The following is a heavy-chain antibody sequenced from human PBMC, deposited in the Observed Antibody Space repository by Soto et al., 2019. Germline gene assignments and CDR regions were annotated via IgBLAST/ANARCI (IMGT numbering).Heavy chain of an antibody. CDR2: IYYSGST. CDR1: GGSISSYY. CDR3: ARTREDFWSGLPDNWFDP. J-gene: IGHJ5*02. Sequence: PSETLSLTCTVSGGSISSYYWSWIRQPPGKGLEWIGYIYYSGSTNYNPSLKSRVTISVDTSKNQFSLKLSSVTAADTAVYYCARTREDFWSGLPDNWFDPWGQGTLVTVSS. V-gene: IGHV4-59*08. D-gene: IGHD3-3*01.